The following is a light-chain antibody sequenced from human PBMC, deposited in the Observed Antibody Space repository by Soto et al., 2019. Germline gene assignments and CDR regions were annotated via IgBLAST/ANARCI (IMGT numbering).Light chain of an antibody. CDR1: QTVNTY. J-gene: IGKJ5*01. CDR3: QQRGTSIT. Sequence: IVLTQSPATLSLWPGETAVLSCRASQTVNTYLSWYQQRPGQAPRLLIYDASKRVPGISARFSGSGSGTDFTLTISSLEHEDFAVYYCQQRGTSITFGQGTRLEIE. V-gene: IGKV3-11*01. CDR2: DAS.